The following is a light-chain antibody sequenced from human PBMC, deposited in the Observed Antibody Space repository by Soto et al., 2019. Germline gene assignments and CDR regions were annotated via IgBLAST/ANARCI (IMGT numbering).Light chain of an antibody. CDR1: SSDVGGYNY. CDR2: DVS. CDR3: CSYTTSNTRQIV. J-gene: IGLJ1*01. Sequence: QSALTQPAYVSGSPGQSITISCTGTSSDVGGYNYVSWYQQHPGKAPKFMIYDVSNRPSGVSNRFSGSKSGNTASLTISGLQAEDEADFYCCSYTTSNTRQIVFGTGTKVTV. V-gene: IGLV2-14*01.